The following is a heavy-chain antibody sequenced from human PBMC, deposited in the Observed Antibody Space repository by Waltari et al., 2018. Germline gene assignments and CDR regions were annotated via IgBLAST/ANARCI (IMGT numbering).Heavy chain of an antibody. CDR2: FDPEDGET. Sequence: CKVSGYTLTELSMHWVRQAPGKGLEWMGGFDPEDGETIYAQKFQGRVTMTEDTSTDTAYMELSSLRSEDTAVYYCATGIAAGGWFDPWGQGTLVTVSS. CDR1: GYTLTELS. D-gene: IGHD6-13*01. J-gene: IGHJ5*02. CDR3: ATGIAAGGWFDP. V-gene: IGHV1-24*01.